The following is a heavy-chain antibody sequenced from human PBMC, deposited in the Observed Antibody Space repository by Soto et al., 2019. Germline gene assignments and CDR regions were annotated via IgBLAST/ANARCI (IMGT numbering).Heavy chain of an antibody. CDR2: ISWNSGSI. V-gene: IGHV3-9*01. J-gene: IGHJ4*02. CDR1: GFTFESYA. CDR3: VKDIHEQWLVSHFEY. D-gene: IGHD6-19*01. Sequence: EVQLVESGGGSVKPGRSLRLSCVASGFTFESYAMHWVRQVPGKGLEWVSGISWNSGSIGYEDSVKGRFTISRDNAQKSLYLEMHSLRVEDTAFYYCVKDIHEQWLVSHFEYWGQGALVTVSS.